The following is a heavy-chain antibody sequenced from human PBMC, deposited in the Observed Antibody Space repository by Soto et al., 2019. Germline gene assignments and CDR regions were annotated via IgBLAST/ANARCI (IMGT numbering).Heavy chain of an antibody. V-gene: IGHV2-26*01. J-gene: IGHJ5*02. CDR1: GLSLSNGKRG. D-gene: IGHD2-2*01. CDR3: ALIKDCSRTDCYLASFDP. CDR2: IFSNDDK. Sequence: QVTLKESGPVLVKPTEPLTLTCTVSGLSLSNGKRGVSWIRQPPGKALEWIAHIFSNDDKSYSTSLRSIVTISKDASRSQVVLTMTNMATLASATYYCALIKDCSRTDCYLASFDPWGQGTLVTVAS.